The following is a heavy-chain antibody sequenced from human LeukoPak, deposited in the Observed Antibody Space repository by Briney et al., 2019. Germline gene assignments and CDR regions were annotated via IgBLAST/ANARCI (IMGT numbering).Heavy chain of an antibody. D-gene: IGHD3-22*01. CDR3: AVAYCSNGYYPVDY. CDR2: ISYDGSNK. Sequence: VGSLRLSCAASGFTFSNHWMRWVRQAPGKGLEWVAVISYDGSNKYYADSVKGRFTISRDNSKNPLYLQMNSLRAEDTAVYYCAVAYCSNGYYPVDYWGQGTLVTVSS. J-gene: IGHJ4*02. CDR1: GFTFSNHW. V-gene: IGHV3-30*03.